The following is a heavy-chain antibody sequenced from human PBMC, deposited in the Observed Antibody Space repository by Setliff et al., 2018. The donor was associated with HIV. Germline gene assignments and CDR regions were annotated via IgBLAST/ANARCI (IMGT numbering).Heavy chain of an antibody. CDR2: INPNEIMA. V-gene: IGHV1-46*01. CDR1: GYTFTCFY. J-gene: IGHJ4*02. D-gene: IGHD2-15*01. CDR3: ARDRGGSWTFDH. Sequence: ASVKVSCKASGYTFTCFYMNWVRQAPGQGLEWMGFINPNEIMAHYAQKFQDRVALTRDTSTGTVYMELRSLRSEDTAVYYCARDRGGSWTFDHWGQGTLVTVAS.